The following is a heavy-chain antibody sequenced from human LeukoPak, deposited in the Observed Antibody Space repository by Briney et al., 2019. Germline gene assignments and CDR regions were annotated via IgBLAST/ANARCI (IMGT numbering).Heavy chain of an antibody. Sequence: SETLSLTCTVSGGSISSSGYYWGWLRQPPGTGLEWIGSMYYSGSTYYNPSLKSRVTISVDTSKNHFSLKLSSVTAADTAVYYCARDWQQWLVRSWFWFDPWGQGTLVTVSS. CDR1: GGSISSSGYY. J-gene: IGHJ5*02. D-gene: IGHD6-19*01. CDR2: MYYSGST. V-gene: IGHV4-39*07. CDR3: ARDWQQWLVRSWFWFDP.